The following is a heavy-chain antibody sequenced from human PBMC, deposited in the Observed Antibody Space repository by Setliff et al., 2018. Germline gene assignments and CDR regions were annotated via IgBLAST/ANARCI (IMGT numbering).Heavy chain of an antibody. V-gene: IGHV3-11*04. CDR1: GFTFSDYY. Sequence: GESLKISCAASGFTFSDYYMTWIRQAPGKGLEWVSYISRGGNTIYYVDSVKGRFTISRDNAKNSLYLQMNSLRAEDTAVYYCARSPRTYYYDSSGYYFAWYFDLWGRGTLVTVSS. J-gene: IGHJ2*01. CDR2: ISRGGNTI. D-gene: IGHD3-22*01. CDR3: ARSPRTYYYDSSGYYFAWYFDL.